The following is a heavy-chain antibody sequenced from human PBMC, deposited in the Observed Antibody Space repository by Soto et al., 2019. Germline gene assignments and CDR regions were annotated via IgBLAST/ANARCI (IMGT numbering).Heavy chain of an antibody. CDR1: GGSISNYY. D-gene: IGHD6-19*01. CDR3: ARGVGSSGWYGDRRFWFAP. J-gene: IGHJ5*02. V-gene: IGHV4-59*01. Sequence: SETLSLTCTVPGGSISNYYWSWIRQPPGKGLEWIGYIYYSGSTNYNPSLKSRVTISIGTSKNPFSLKLSSVTDADTAVYYCARGVGSSGWYGDRRFWFAPWGKGTLVTVSS. CDR2: IYYSGST.